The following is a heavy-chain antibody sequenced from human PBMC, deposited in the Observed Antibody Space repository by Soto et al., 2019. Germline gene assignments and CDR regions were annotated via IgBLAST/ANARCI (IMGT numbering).Heavy chain of an antibody. J-gene: IGHJ4*02. Sequence: EVQLLESGGGLVQPGGSLRLSCAASGFTFSSCAMGWVRQAPGKGLEWVSGISGNGGSTYYADSVKGRFTISRDTSKNTLSLQMGSLGAEDTAIYYCAKGVGDGNDYYDFWGQGTLVTVSS. V-gene: IGHV3-23*01. CDR2: ISGNGGST. D-gene: IGHD3-22*01. CDR1: GFTFSSCA. CDR3: AKGVGDGNDYYDF.